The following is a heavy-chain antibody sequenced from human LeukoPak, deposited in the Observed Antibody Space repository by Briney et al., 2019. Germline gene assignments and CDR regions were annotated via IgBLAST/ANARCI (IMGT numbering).Heavy chain of an antibody. CDR2: ISAYNGNT. Sequence: ASVKVSCKASGYTFTSYGISWVRQAPGQGLEWMGWISAYNGNTNYAQKLQGRVTMTTDTSTSTAYMELRSLRSDDTAVYYCARSPRHYYDSSGYLYYGMDVWGQGTTVTVSS. CDR1: GYTFTSYG. V-gene: IGHV1-18*01. CDR3: ARSPRHYYDSSGYLYYGMDV. J-gene: IGHJ6*02. D-gene: IGHD3-22*01.